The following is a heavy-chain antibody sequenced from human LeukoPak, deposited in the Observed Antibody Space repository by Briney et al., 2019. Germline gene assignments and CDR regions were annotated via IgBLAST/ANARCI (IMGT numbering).Heavy chain of an antibody. CDR3: ARRGDGVFLYFDY. CDR1: GGSISRYY. CDR2: IYYSGST. J-gene: IGHJ4*02. V-gene: IGHV4-59*08. D-gene: IGHD2-8*01. Sequence: SETLSLTCTVSGGSISRYYWSWVRQPPGKGLEWIGYIYYSGSTNYNPSLKSRLTISVDTSKNQISLKLSSVTAADTAVYYCARRGDGVFLYFDYWGQGTLATVSS.